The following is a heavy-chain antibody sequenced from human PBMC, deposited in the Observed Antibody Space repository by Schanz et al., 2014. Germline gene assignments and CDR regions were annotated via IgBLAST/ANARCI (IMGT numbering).Heavy chain of an antibody. CDR2: ISYDGSKK. D-gene: IGHD5-12*01. Sequence: QVQLVESGGGVVQPGRSLRLSCAASGFTFSNYAMHWVRQAPGKGLEWVAVISYDGSKKYYADSVKGRFTISRDNSKNTLHLQMNSLRAEDTAVYYCAREGEWGYDPPRHWGQGTLVTVSS. J-gene: IGHJ4*02. V-gene: IGHV3-30*04. CDR3: AREGEWGYDPPRH. CDR1: GFTFSNYA.